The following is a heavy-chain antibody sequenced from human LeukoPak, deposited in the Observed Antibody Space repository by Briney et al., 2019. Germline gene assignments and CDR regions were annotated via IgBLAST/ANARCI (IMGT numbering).Heavy chain of an antibody. CDR3: ARDHSGSYYPYFDY. V-gene: IGHV3-30*04. D-gene: IGHD1-26*01. CDR1: GFTFSSYA. CDR2: ISYDGSNK. J-gene: IGHJ4*02. Sequence: GGSLRLSCAASGFTFSSYAMHWVRQAPGKGLEWVAVISYDGSNKYYADSVKGRFTISRDNAKNSLYLQMNSLRAEDTAVYYCARDHSGSYYPYFDYWGQGTLVTVSS.